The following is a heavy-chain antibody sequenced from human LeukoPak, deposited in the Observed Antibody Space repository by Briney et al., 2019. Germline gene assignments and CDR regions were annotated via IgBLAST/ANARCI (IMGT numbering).Heavy chain of an antibody. D-gene: IGHD5-18*01. Sequence: GESLKISCKGSGYSFTSYCIGWVRQMPGKGLEWMGIIYPGDFDTRYNPSFQGQVTISADKSISTAYLQWSSLKASDTAMYYCAVEYSSTSWYFTDWGQGTLVTVSS. J-gene: IGHJ4*02. CDR2: IYPGDFDT. CDR1: GYSFTSYC. CDR3: AVEYSSTSWYFTD. V-gene: IGHV5-51*01.